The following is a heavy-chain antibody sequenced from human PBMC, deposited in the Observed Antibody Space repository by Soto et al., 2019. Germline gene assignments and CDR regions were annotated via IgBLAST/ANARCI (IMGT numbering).Heavy chain of an antibody. CDR1: RLTFSGYW. J-gene: IGHJ6*04. V-gene: IGHV3-7*01. Sequence: EEPLVESGGGLVQPGGSLRLSCGASRLTFSGYWLSWVRQAPGKGLEWVANIKHDGSEEHYVDSVRGRFTISRDDAQNSLYLQMNSLRADDTAVYHCVRDWDVWGKGTTVTVFS. CDR2: IKHDGSEE. CDR3: VRDWDV.